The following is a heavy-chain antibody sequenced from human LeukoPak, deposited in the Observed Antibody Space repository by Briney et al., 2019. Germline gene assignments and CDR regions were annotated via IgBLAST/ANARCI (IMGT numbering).Heavy chain of an antibody. D-gene: IGHD6-13*01. CDR2: IYSGGTT. V-gene: IGHV3-53*01. CDR3: ARGGYSSSWYHFDY. J-gene: IGHJ4*02. CDR1: GIIFRDAW. Sequence: GGSLRLSCVVSGIIFRDAWMNWVRQTPGKGLEWVSVIYSGGTTNYADSVKGRFTISRDNSKNTLFLQMNSLRAEDTAVYYCARGGYSSSWYHFDYWGQGTLVTVSS.